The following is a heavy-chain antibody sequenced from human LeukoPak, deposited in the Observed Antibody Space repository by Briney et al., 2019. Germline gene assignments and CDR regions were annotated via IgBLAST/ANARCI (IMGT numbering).Heavy chain of an antibody. J-gene: IGHJ4*02. CDR3: ARAGVRGSGGRNFGPMSDF. CDR2: ISTNNGNT. D-gene: IGHD1-26*01. CDR1: GYRFTDFG. V-gene: IGHV1-18*01. Sequence: GDSLKVTCKASGYRFTDFGIGWIRQAPGQGLEWMGWISTNNGNTDYTERVRGRVTMTRDTSTNTAYLELKSLTSDDTARYFCARAGVRGSGGRNFGPMSDFWGQGPLVTVSS.